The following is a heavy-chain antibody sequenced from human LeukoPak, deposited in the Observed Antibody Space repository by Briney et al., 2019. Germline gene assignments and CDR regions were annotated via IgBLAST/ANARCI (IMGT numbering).Heavy chain of an antibody. Sequence: GGSLRLSCAASGFTFSSYAMHWVRQAPGKGLEWVAVISYDGSNKYYADSVKGRFTISRDNSKNTLYLQMNSLRAEDTAVYYCASRSCSSTSCAKLDDYWGQGTLVTVSP. J-gene: IGHJ4*02. CDR2: ISYDGSNK. V-gene: IGHV3-30-3*01. D-gene: IGHD2-2*01. CDR3: ASRSCSSTSCAKLDDY. CDR1: GFTFSSYA.